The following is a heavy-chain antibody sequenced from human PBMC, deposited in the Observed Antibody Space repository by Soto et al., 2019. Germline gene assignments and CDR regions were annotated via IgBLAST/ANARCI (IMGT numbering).Heavy chain of an antibody. CDR2: ISYDGSNK. J-gene: IGHJ3*02. CDR3: AKELGLEMATLGAFDT. V-gene: IGHV3-30*18. CDR1: GFTFSSYG. Sequence: ESGGGVVQPGRSLRLSCAASGFTFSSYGMHWVRQAPGKGLEWVAVISYDGSNKYYADSVKGRFTISRDNSKNTLYLQMNSLRAEDTAVYYCAKELGLEMATLGAFDTWGQGTMVTVSS. D-gene: IGHD5-12*01.